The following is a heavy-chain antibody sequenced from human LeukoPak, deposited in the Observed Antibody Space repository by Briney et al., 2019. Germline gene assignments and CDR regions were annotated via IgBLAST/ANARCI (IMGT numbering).Heavy chain of an antibody. CDR2: IKQDGSEK. CDR3: ARGRIVGATRVDY. D-gene: IGHD1-26*01. CDR1: GFTFSSYW. Sequence: GGSLRLSCAASGFTFSSYWMSWVRQAPGKGLEWVANIKQDGSEKYYVDSVKGRFTFSRDNAENSLYLQMNSLRVEDTAVYCCARGRIVGATRVDYWGQGTLVTVSS. V-gene: IGHV3-7*02. J-gene: IGHJ4*02.